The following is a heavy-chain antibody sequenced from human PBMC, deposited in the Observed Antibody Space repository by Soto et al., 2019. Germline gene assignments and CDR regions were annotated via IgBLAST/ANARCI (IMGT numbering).Heavy chain of an antibody. CDR1: CDVFSSKRIP. V-gene: IGHV6-1*01. D-gene: IGHD2-15*01. J-gene: IGHJ6*02. CDR2: TYYRSKWYN. CDR3: ARRGGYCSGGTCYHRDYYYGMDV. Sequence: TLSINCAFSCDVFSSKRIPWNCIRQSPSRGLEWLGRTYYRSKWYNDYAVSVKSRITINPDTSKNQFSLQLNSVTPEDTAVYYCARRGGYCSGGTCYHRDYYYGMDVWGPGTTVTVSS.